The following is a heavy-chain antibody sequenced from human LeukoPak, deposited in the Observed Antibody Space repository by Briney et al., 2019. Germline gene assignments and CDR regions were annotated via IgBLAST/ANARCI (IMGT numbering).Heavy chain of an antibody. CDR2: ISAYNGNT. J-gene: IGHJ6*02. CDR1: GYTFTSYG. Sequence: GASVKVSCKASGYTFTSYGISWVRQAPGQGVEGMGWISAYNGNTNYAQKLQGRVTMTTDTSTSTAYMELRSLRSDDTAVYYCARDAGSTLVLRHFDDYGMDVWGQGTTVTVSS. V-gene: IGHV1-18*01. D-gene: IGHD3-9*01. CDR3: ARDAGSTLVLRHFDDYGMDV.